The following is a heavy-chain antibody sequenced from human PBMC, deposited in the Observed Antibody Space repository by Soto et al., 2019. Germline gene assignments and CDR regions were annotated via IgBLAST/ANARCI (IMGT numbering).Heavy chain of an antibody. J-gene: IGHJ4*02. Sequence: EVHLVESGGGSVQPGGSLRLSCAASRFTFNSYSMHWVRQAPGKGLEWVSYITGSSSAIYYADSVKGRFTISRDNAKNSLSLQMNSLRDEDTAVYYCARGYCNGGSCYPGIYWGQGTLVSVSS. CDR2: ITGSSSAI. CDR3: ARGYCNGGSCYPGIY. D-gene: IGHD2-15*01. CDR1: RFTFNSYS. V-gene: IGHV3-48*02.